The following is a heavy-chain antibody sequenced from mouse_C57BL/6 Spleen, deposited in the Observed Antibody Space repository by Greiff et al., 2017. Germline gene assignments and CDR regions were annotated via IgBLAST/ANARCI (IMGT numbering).Heavy chain of an antibody. CDR1: GFTFSDYG. J-gene: IGHJ3*01. CDR3: ARQSRAWFAY. D-gene: IGHD1-1*01. CDR2: ISSGSSTI. V-gene: IGHV5-17*01. Sequence: EVQRVESGGGLVKPGGSLKLSCAASGFTFSDYGMHWVRQAPEKGLEGVAYISSGSSTIYYAYTVKGRFTISRDNAKNTLFLQMTSLRSEDTAMYYCARQSRAWFAYWGQGTLVTVSA.